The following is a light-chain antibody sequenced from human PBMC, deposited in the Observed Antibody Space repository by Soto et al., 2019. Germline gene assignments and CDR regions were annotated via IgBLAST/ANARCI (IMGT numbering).Light chain of an antibody. Sequence: AIRLAQSPSSLSSFKGYRVTITCRASQNINYYLAWYQQKPGEAPNLLIYGASTLQSGVPSRFSGSGSGTDFTLTISRLESEDFATYYCHQYSRYPRTFGQGTKVHIK. V-gene: IGKV1-8*01. J-gene: IGKJ1*01. CDR2: GAS. CDR3: HQYSRYPRT. CDR1: QNINYY.